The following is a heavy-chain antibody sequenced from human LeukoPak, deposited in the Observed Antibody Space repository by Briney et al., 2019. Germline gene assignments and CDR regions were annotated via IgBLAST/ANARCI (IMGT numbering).Heavy chain of an antibody. Sequence: GGSLRLSCAASGFTFSSYAMSWVSQAPGKGLEWVSAISGSGGSTYYADSVKGRFTISRDNSKNTLYLQMNSLRAEDTAVYYCAKASTYYYDSSGLPFDPWGQGTLVTVSS. CDR1: GFTFSSYA. J-gene: IGHJ5*02. CDR2: ISGSGGST. CDR3: AKASTYYYDSSGLPFDP. D-gene: IGHD3-22*01. V-gene: IGHV3-23*01.